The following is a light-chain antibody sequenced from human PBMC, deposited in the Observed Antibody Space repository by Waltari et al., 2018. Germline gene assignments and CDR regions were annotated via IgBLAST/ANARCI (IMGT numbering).Light chain of an antibody. V-gene: IGLV2-23*02. Sequence: SPPTPPASVSGSPGQSITISCTGTSSDVGNYKRVSWYQQHPGKAPKHMIYAVNKRPSGVSDRFSGYNSGDMASLTISGLQPEDEADYFCSSSAGSSKGVFGGGTKVTVL. CDR2: AVN. J-gene: IGLJ2*01. CDR1: SSDVGNYKR. CDR3: SSSAGSSKGV.